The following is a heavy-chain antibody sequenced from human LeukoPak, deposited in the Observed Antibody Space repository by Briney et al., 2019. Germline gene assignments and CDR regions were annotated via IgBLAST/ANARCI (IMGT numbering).Heavy chain of an antibody. Sequence: GGSLRLSCAASGFTFSSYSMNWVRQAPGKGLEGVSSISSSSSYIYYADSVKGRFTISRDNAKTSLYLQMNSPRAKVTALYSCATPNGAAAGRKDAFDIWGQGTMVTVSS. J-gene: IGHJ3*02. D-gene: IGHD6-13*01. V-gene: IGHV3-21*01. CDR1: GFTFSSYS. CDR3: ATPNGAAAGRKDAFDI. CDR2: ISSSSSYI.